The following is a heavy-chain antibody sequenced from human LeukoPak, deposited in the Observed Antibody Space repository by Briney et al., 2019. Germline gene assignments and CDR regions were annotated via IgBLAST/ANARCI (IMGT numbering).Heavy chain of an antibody. CDR2: INPNSGGT. J-gene: IGHJ5*02. Sequence: ASVKVSCKASGGTFSNYAISWVRQAPGQGPEWMGWINPNSGGTNYAQKFQGRVTMTRDTSISTAYMELSRLRSDDTAVYYCARENFWSGYYTGPRNWFDPWGQGTLVTVSS. D-gene: IGHD3-3*01. V-gene: IGHV1-2*02. CDR3: ARENFWSGYYTGPRNWFDP. CDR1: GGTFSNYA.